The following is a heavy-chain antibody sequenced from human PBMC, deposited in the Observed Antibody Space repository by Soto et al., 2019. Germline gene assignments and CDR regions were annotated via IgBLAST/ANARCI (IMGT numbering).Heavy chain of an antibody. V-gene: IGHV3-7*01. CDR3: ARDYVGVPAAF. D-gene: IGHD2-2*01. CDR2: IKQDGSEK. Sequence: EVQLVESGGGLVQPGGSLRLSCAASGFTFSSYWMSWVRQAPGKGLEWVANIKQDGSEKYYVDSVKGRFTISRDNAKNSLYLQMTSLRAEDTAVYYCARDYVGVPAAFWGQGTLVTVSS. CDR1: GFTFSSYW. J-gene: IGHJ4*02.